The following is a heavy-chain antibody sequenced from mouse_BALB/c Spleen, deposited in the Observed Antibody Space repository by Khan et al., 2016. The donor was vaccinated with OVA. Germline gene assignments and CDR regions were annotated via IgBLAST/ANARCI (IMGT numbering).Heavy chain of an antibody. J-gene: IGHJ1*01. CDR2: INTYTGEP. CDR3: AKGASYGYFDV. CDR1: GYTFTNYG. Sequence: QIQLVQSGPELKKPGETVKISCKASGYTFTNYGMNWVKQAPGKGLKWMGWINTYTGEPTYTDDFKGRFAFSLETSASTAYLQLNNLKHEDMATYCCAKGASYGYFDVWGAGTTVTVSS. V-gene: IGHV9-1*02.